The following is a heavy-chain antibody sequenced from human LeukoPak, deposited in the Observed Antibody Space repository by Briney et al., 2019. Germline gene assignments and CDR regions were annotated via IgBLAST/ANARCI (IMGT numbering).Heavy chain of an antibody. V-gene: IGHV3-30*02. D-gene: IGHD3-10*01. Sequence: GGSLRLSCAASGFTMSSYDMHWVRQAPGKGLEWVAFIQYDENNKYYADSVKGRFTIPRDTSKNTLYLQMNSLRAEDTAVYYCATLLRFGELLATDYWGQGTLVTVSS. CDR1: GFTMSSYD. CDR3: ATLLRFGELLATDY. J-gene: IGHJ4*02. CDR2: IQYDENNK.